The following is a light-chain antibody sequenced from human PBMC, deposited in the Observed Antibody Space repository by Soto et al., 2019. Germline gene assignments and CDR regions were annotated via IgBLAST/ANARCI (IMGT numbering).Light chain of an antibody. J-gene: IGLJ3*02. CDR1: SSDVGGYNY. CDR2: EVS. V-gene: IGLV2-14*01. CDR3: SSYTSSSPWV. Sequence: QSVLTQPASVSGSPGQSITISCTGTSSDVGGYNYVSWYQQHPGKAPKLMIYEVSNRPSGVSNRFSGSKSGNTASLTISGLQAEDEADYYCSSYTSSSPWVFGGGTKLPVL.